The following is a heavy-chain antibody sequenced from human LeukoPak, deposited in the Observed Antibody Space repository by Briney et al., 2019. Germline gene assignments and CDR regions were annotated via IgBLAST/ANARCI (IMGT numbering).Heavy chain of an antibody. CDR3: AKDGPGGGIRYYFDY. CDR1: GFSFSSYA. CDR2: ISGSGAGT. D-gene: IGHD3-16*01. V-gene: IGHV3-23*01. Sequence: PGGSLRLSCAASGFSFSSYAMSWVRQAPGKGLEWVSVISGSGAGTYYADSVKGRFTISRDNSKNTLYLQMNSLRAEDTAEYYCAKDGPGGGIRYYFDYWGQGTLVTVSS. J-gene: IGHJ4*02.